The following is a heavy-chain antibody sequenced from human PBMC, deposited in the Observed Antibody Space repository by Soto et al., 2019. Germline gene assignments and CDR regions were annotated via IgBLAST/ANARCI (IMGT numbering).Heavy chain of an antibody. CDR2: ISSSGNT. Sequence: PSETLSLTCTVSDGSIINFYCICIRHPPGKGLEWIGYISSSGNTNYNPSLKSRVSISVDTSKNQFSLNLTSVTAADTAVYYCARAPMVLTRSYFDSWGQGTPVTVSS. V-gene: IGHV4-59*01. CDR1: DGSIINFY. CDR3: ARAPMVLTRSYFDS. J-gene: IGHJ4*02. D-gene: IGHD3-22*01.